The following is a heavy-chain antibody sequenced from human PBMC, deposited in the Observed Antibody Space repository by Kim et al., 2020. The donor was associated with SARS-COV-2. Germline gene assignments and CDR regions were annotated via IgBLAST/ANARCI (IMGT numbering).Heavy chain of an antibody. CDR3: ARDAREKDVVPAAMPNRGFDP. CDR1: GYTFTSYA. D-gene: IGHD2-2*01. J-gene: IGHJ5*02. CDR2: INAGNGNT. Sequence: ASVKVSCKASGYTFTSYAMHWVRQAPGQRLEWMGWINAGNGNTKYSQKFQGRVTITRDTSASTAYMELSSLRSEDTAVYYCARDAREKDVVPAAMPNRGFDPWGQGTLVTVSS. V-gene: IGHV1-3*01.